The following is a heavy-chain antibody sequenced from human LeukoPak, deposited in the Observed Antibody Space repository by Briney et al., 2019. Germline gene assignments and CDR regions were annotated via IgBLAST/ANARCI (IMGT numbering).Heavy chain of an antibody. Sequence: PGGSLRLSCAASGFTFSSYGMHWVRQAPGKGLEWVAVISYDGSNKYYADSVKGRFTISRDNSKNTLYLQMNSLRAEDTAVYYCARDTGVIAAAGLFDYWGQGTLVTVSS. D-gene: IGHD6-13*01. CDR1: GFTFSSYG. CDR2: ISYDGSNK. V-gene: IGHV3-30*19. CDR3: ARDTGVIAAAGLFDY. J-gene: IGHJ4*02.